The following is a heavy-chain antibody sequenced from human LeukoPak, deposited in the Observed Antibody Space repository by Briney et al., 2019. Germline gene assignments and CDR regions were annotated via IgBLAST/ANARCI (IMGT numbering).Heavy chain of an antibody. J-gene: IGHJ4*02. D-gene: IGHD3-10*01. V-gene: IGHV3-74*01. Sequence: PGGSLRLSCAASGFTFSSYWMHWVRQAPGKGLVWVSRIDSDGSSTNSADSVKGRFTISRDKSKNTLYLQMNSLTAEDTAVYYCARDVGNYDSGTSYFDYWGQGTLVTVSS. CDR1: GFTFSSYW. CDR2: IDSDGSST. CDR3: ARDVGNYDSGTSYFDY.